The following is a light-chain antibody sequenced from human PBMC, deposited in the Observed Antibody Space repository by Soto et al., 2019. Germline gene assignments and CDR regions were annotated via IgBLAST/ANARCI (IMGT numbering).Light chain of an antibody. J-gene: IGKJ2*01. CDR2: DAS. CDR1: LSVSSY. Sequence: EIVLTQSPVTLSLSPGERATLSCRASLSVSSYLARYQQKPGQAPRPLIYDASNRATGIPARFSGRRSGTDVTLTISSLEPEDFAVYYCQQRSNGPPMYTFGQGTKLEIK. V-gene: IGKV3-11*01. CDR3: QQRSNGPPMYT.